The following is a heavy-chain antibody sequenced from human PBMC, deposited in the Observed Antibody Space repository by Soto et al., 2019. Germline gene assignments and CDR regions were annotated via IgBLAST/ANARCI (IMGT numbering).Heavy chain of an antibody. J-gene: IGHJ3*02. Sequence: QVQLVQSGAEVKKPGSSVKVSCKASGGTFSSYTISWVRQAPGQGLEWMGRIIPILGIANYAQKFQGRVTITAEKSTNPAYMEVSRLGSEDKGGDYWAGEATVMGDAFDIWGQGTMVTVSS. D-gene: IGHD2-8*01. CDR2: IIPILGIA. CDR1: GGTFSSYT. CDR3: AGEATVMGDAFDI. V-gene: IGHV1-69*02.